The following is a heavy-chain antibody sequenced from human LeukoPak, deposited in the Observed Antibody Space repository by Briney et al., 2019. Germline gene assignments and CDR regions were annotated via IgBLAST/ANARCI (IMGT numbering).Heavy chain of an antibody. J-gene: IGHJ3*01. CDR2: INSDGSST. Sequence: GRSLRLSCAASGFTFSTYWMHWVRQAPGKGLVWVSHINSDGSSTNYADSVKGRFTISRDNAKNTVYLQMNSLRAEDTAVYYCSRGREGRDWGQGTMVTVSS. V-gene: IGHV3-74*01. CDR1: GFTFSTYW. CDR3: SRGREGRD.